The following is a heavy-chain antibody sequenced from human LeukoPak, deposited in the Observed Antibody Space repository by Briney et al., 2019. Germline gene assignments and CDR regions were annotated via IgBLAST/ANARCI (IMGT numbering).Heavy chain of an antibody. CDR3: AKEGYSYGLYYFDY. Sequence: SVKVSXKASGFTFTSSAMQWVRQARGQRLEWIGWIVVGSGNTNYAQKFQERVTITRDMSTSTAYMELSSLRAEDTAVYYCAKEGYSYGLYYFDYWGQGTLVTVSS. V-gene: IGHV1-58*02. D-gene: IGHD5-18*01. CDR1: GFTFTSSA. J-gene: IGHJ4*02. CDR2: IVVGSGNT.